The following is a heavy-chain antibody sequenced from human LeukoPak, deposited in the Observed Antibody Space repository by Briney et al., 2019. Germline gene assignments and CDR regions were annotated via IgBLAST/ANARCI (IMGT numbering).Heavy chain of an antibody. V-gene: IGHV3-74*01. CDR3: ARDRHYGSGSYDY. CDR2: IDTDGSSA. D-gene: IGHD3-10*01. Sequence: GGSLRLSCAASGFTFSAYWMHWVRQVPGKGLVWVSRIDTDGSSANYADSVKGRFTISRDNAKNTVYLQMNSMRAEDTAVYYCARDRHYGSGSYDYWGQGTLVTVSS. CDR1: GFTFSAYW. J-gene: IGHJ4*02.